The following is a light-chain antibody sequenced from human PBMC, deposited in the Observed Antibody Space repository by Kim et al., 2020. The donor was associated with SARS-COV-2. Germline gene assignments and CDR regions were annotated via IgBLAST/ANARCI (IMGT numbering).Light chain of an antibody. CDR2: DAS. V-gene: IGKV3-11*01. CDR3: QQRSDWPLT. Sequence: EIVLTQSPDTLSLSPGERATLSCRASQSVSSYLAWYQQKPGQAPRLLIYDASNRATGIPARFSGSGSGTDFTLTISSLEPEDFAVHYCQQRSDWPLTFGGGTKVDIK. CDR1: QSVSSY. J-gene: IGKJ4*01.